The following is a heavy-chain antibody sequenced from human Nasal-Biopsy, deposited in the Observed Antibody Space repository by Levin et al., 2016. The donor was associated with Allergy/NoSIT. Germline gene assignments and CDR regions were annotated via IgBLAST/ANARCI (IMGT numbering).Heavy chain of an antibody. D-gene: IGHD3-22*01. CDR1: GYIFSNYW. V-gene: IGHV3-7*01. J-gene: IGHJ4*02. Sequence: GESLKISCAASGYIFSNYWMSWVRQAPGKGLEWVANINKDESEKYYVESVKGRFTISRDKAKNSLYLQMNSLRDDDTAVYYCARDRGYHYDQFDYWGQGTLVTVSS. CDR3: ARDRGYHYDQFDY. CDR2: INKDESEK.